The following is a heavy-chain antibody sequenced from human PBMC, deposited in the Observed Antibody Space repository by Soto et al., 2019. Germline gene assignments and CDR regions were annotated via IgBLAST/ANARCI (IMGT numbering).Heavy chain of an antibody. J-gene: IGHJ5*02. CDR2: INHGGST. Sequence: QVQLQQWGAGLLKPSETLSLTCAVYGGPFSGSYWSWIRQPPGKGLEWIGEINHGGSTNYKPSLKSRVTMSVDTPTNKFSLHLRSVTAADTAVYYCARGGSLYTIFGVLRGIHWFDPWGQGTLVTVSS. CDR3: ARGGSLYTIFGVLRGIHWFDP. V-gene: IGHV4-34*01. D-gene: IGHD3-3*01. CDR1: GGPFSGSY.